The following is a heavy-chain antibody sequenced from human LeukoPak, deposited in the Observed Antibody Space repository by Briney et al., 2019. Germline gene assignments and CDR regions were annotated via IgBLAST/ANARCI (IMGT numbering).Heavy chain of an antibody. J-gene: IGHJ2*01. CDR1: GGSISSYY. Sequence: SETLSLTCTVSGGSISSYYWSWIRQPPGKGLEWIGYIYYTGSTNYNPSLKSRVTISVDTSKNHFSLKLTSVTAADTALYYCARDKRPYWYFDLWGRGTLVTVSS. CDR2: IYYTGST. D-gene: IGHD6-6*01. V-gene: IGHV4-59*01. CDR3: ARDKRPYWYFDL.